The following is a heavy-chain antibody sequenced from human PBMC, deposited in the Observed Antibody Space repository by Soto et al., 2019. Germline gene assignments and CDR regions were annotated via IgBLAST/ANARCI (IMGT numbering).Heavy chain of an antibody. D-gene: IGHD2-2*02. CDR3: ERERLLYNFGY. V-gene: IGHV3-48*03. CDR1: GFTFSSYE. J-gene: IGHJ4*02. Sequence: GGSLRLSCAASGFTFSSYEMNWVRQAPGKGLEWVSYISSSGSTIYYADSVKGRFTISRDNAKNSLYLQMNSLRAEDTAVYYCERERLLYNFGYWGRGTLVGVSS. CDR2: ISSSGSTI.